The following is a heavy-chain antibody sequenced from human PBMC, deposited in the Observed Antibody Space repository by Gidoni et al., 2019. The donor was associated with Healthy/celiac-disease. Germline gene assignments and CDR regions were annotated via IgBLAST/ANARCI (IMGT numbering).Heavy chain of an antibody. D-gene: IGHD2-8*01. J-gene: IGHJ6*02. CDR3: ARDVVLYTEYYYYYGMDV. V-gene: IGHV3-30*04. CDR2: ISYDGSNK. CDR1: GFTFSSYP. Sequence: QVQLVESGGGVVQPGRSLRLSCAASGFTFSSYPMHWVSQAPGKGLEWVAVISYDGSNKYYADSVKGRFTISRDNSKNTLYLQMNSLRAEDTAVYYCARDVVLYTEYYYYYGMDVWGQGTTVTVSS.